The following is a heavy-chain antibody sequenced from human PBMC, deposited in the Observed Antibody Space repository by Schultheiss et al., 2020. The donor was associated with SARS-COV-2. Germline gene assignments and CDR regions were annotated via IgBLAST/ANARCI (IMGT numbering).Heavy chain of an antibody. J-gene: IGHJ6*03. CDR1: GGSFSGYY. D-gene: IGHD3-3*01. Sequence: SETLSLTCAVYGGSFSGYYWSWIRQPPGKGLEWIGEINHSGSTNYNPSLKSRVTISVDTSKNQFSLKLSSVTAVDTAVYYCARGQGTIFGVVAYYYMDVWGKGTTVTVSS. V-gene: IGHV4-34*01. CDR2: INHSGST. CDR3: ARGQGTIFGVVAYYYMDV.